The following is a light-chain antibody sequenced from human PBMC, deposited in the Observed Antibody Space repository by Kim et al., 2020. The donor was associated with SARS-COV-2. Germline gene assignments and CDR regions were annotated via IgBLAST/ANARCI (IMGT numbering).Light chain of an antibody. CDR3: KSRDSSGNHLK. CDR2: GKN. J-gene: IGLJ3*02. V-gene: IGLV3-19*01. CDR1: SLRSYY. Sequence: SSELTQDPAVSVALGQTVRITCQGDSLRSYYASWYQQKPGQAPILVIYGKNNRPSGLPDRFSGSRSGNTASLTITGAQAEDEADYYCKSRDSSGNHLKFG.